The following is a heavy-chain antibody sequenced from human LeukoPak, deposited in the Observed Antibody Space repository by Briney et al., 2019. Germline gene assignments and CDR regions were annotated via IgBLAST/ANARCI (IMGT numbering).Heavy chain of an antibody. J-gene: IGHJ4*02. V-gene: IGHV3-20*04. Sequence: PGGSLRLSCAASGFTFDDYGMSWVRQAPGKGLEWVSGINWNGGSTGYADSVKGRFTISRDNAKNSLYLQMNSPRAEDTALYYCATVYSNYLSDWGQGTLVTVSS. CDR3: ATVYSNYLSD. D-gene: IGHD4-11*01. CDR1: GFTFDDYG. CDR2: INWNGGST.